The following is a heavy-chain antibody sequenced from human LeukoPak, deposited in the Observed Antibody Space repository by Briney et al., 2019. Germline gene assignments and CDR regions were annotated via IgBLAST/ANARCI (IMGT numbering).Heavy chain of an antibody. V-gene: IGHV3-23*01. D-gene: IGHD6-13*01. Sequence: GGSLRLSCAASGFTFSSYAMSWVRQAPGKGLEWVSAISGSGGSTYYADSVKGRFTISRDNSKNTLYLQMNSLRAEDTAVYYCAKVRTYGSSWYYFDYWGQGTLVTVSS. CDR3: AKVRTYGSSWYYFDY. CDR2: ISGSGGST. CDR1: GFTFSSYA. J-gene: IGHJ4*02.